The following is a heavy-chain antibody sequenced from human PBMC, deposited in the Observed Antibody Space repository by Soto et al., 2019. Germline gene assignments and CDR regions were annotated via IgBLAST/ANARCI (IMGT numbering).Heavy chain of an antibody. D-gene: IGHD2-2*01. CDR2: IYWADDK. V-gene: IGHV2-5*02. CDR3: AHGYVQLLATFHYFDS. Sequence: GPTRVNPTQTLTLTCTFSGFSITGNVEGVGWIRQPPGKALEWLALIYWADDKRYSPSLRNRLTITLDNSKDQVILTMTDMGPADTATYYCAHGYVQLLATFHYFDSWGQGTQVTVSS. CDR1: GFSITGNVEG. J-gene: IGHJ4*02.